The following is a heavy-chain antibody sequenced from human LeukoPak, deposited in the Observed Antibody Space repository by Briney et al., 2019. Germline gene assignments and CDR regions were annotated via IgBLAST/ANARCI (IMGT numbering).Heavy chain of an antibody. D-gene: IGHD3-22*01. J-gene: IGHJ3*02. CDR3: ARSRDSSGYYFDAFDI. Sequence: SETLSLTYTVSGGSISSSSYYWGWIRQPPGKGLEWIGSIYYSGSTYHNPSLKSRVTISVDTSKNQFSLKLSSVTAADTAVYYCARSRDSSGYYFDAFDIWGQGTMVTVSS. CDR1: GGSISSSSYY. CDR2: IYYSGST. V-gene: IGHV4-39*07.